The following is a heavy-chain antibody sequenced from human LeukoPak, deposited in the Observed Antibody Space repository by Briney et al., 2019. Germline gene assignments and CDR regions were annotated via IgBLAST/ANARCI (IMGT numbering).Heavy chain of an antibody. CDR3: ARVRWGDFSPQCDY. Sequence: GGSLRLSCAASGFTFSDYYMSWIRQAPGKVLDWFSYISSSSSYTNYADSVKGRFTISRDNANNSVYLQMDRLKAEDTAVYYCARVRWGDFSPQCDYWGQGTLITVSS. D-gene: IGHD2-21*02. J-gene: IGHJ4*02. CDR1: GFTFSDYY. V-gene: IGHV3-11*06. CDR2: ISSSSSYT.